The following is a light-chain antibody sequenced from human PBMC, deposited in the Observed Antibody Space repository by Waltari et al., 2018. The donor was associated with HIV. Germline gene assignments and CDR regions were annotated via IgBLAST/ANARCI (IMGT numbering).Light chain of an antibody. CDR1: KLGDTY. V-gene: IGLV3-1*01. CDR2: QNS. CDR3: QAWDSSSAVV. J-gene: IGLJ2*01. Sequence: SYELTQPPSVSVSPGQTASITCSGDKLGDTYASWYQQNPGQSPVLVIHQNSKRPSGIPERFSGSNSGDTATLTISGTQAVDEADYYCQAWDSSSAVVFGGGTKLTVL.